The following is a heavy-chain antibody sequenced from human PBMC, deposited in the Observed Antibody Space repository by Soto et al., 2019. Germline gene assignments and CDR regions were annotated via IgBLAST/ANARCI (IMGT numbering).Heavy chain of an antibody. CDR1: GFSLTTSGMC. J-gene: IGHJ5*02. D-gene: IGHD4-17*01. CDR3: ARITQGDYFWFDP. V-gene: IGHV2-70*01. Sequence: SGPTLVNPTQTLTLTCSFSGFSLTTSGMCVGWIRQPPGKALEWLALIDWDDGKFYSPSLKTRLTISKDTSKNQVVLTMTNMDPVDIATYFCARITQGDYFWFDPWGPGTLVTVSS. CDR2: IDWDDGK.